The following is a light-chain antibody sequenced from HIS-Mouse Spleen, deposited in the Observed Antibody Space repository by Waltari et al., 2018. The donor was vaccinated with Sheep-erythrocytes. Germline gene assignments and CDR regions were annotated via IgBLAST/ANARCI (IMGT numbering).Light chain of an antibody. CDR3: CSYAGSYTWV. CDR1: SSDVGGDNY. J-gene: IGLJ3*02. Sequence: QSALTQPRSVSGSPGPSVTISCTGTSSDVGGDNYVPWYQQHPGKAPKLMIYDVSKRPSGVPDRFSGSKSGNTASLTISGLQAEDEADYYCCSYAGSYTWVFGGGTKLTVL. CDR2: DVS. V-gene: IGLV2-11*01.